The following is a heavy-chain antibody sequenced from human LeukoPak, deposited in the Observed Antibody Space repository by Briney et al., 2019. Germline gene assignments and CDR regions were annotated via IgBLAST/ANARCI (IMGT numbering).Heavy chain of an antibody. CDR3: ARDLNGDYYAFDI. Sequence: GRSLRLSCAASGFTFSSYAMHWVRQAPGKGLEWVAVISYDGSNKYYADSVKGRFTISRDNAKNSLYLQMNSLRAEDTALYYCARDLNGDYYAFDIWGQGTMVTVSS. V-gene: IGHV3-30*04. CDR2: ISYDGSNK. D-gene: IGHD2-8*01. J-gene: IGHJ3*02. CDR1: GFTFSSYA.